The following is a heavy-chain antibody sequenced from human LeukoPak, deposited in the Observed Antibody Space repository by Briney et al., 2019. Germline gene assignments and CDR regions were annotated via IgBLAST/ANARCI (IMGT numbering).Heavy chain of an antibody. J-gene: IGHJ4*02. CDR3: ARDPSAGGYCSSTSCYTELRGYFDY. CDR2: IRSSSSTI. CDR1: GFTFSSYS. V-gene: IGHV3-48*02. Sequence: GGSLRLSCAASGFTFSSYSMNWVRQAPGKGLEWVSYIRSSSSTIYYADSVKGRFTISRDNAKNSLYLQMNSLRDEDTAVYYCARDPSAGGYCSSTSCYTELRGYFDYWGQGTLVTVSS. D-gene: IGHD2-2*02.